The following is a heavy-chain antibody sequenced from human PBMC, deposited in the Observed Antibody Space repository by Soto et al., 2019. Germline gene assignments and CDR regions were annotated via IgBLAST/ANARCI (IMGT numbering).Heavy chain of an antibody. CDR1: GFTFDDYA. V-gene: IGHV3-9*01. D-gene: IGHD3-22*01. CDR2: ISWNSGSI. J-gene: IGHJ4*02. Sequence: GGSLRLSCAASGFTFDDYAMHWVRQAPGKGLEWVSGISWNSGSIGYADSVKGRFTISRDNAKNSLYLQMNSLRAEDTALYYCSKDLRGAYYYDSSAFDYWGQG. CDR3: SKDLRGAYYYDSSAFDY.